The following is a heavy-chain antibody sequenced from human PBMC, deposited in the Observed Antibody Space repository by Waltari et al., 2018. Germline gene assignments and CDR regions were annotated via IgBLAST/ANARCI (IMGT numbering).Heavy chain of an antibody. CDR2: IIPILGIA. Sequence: QVQLVQSGAEVKKPGSSVKVSCTASGGTFSSYTISWVRPAPGQGLEWMGRIIPILGIANYAQKFQGRVTITADKSTSTAYMELSSLRSEDTAVYYCARVVVVTATLRYYYYGMDVWGQGTTVTVSS. V-gene: IGHV1-69*02. D-gene: IGHD2-21*02. CDR3: ARVVVVTATLRYYYYGMDV. CDR1: GGTFSSYT. J-gene: IGHJ6*02.